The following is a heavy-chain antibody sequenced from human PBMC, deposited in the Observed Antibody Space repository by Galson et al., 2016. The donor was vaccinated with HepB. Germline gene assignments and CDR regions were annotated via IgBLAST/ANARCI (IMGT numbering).Heavy chain of an antibody. Sequence: LSLTCTVSGDSISSGSLYWSWIRQPVGKGLEWIGRVYTSGITHYNASLKSRVTISLNTSKNQFSLRLTSVTAADTAVYYCAREPFLDLDPNTRNNAFDIWGQGTMVTLSS. CDR2: VYTSGIT. CDR1: GDSISSGSLY. CDR3: AREPFLDLDPNTRNNAFDI. V-gene: IGHV4-61*02. D-gene: IGHD3/OR15-3a*01. J-gene: IGHJ3*02.